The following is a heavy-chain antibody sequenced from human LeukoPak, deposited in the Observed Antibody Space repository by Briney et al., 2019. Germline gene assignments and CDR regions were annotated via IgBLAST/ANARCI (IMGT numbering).Heavy chain of an antibody. CDR3: ARDRQDSSGWYGVEDSMDAFDI. V-gene: IGHV3-30-3*01. J-gene: IGHJ3*02. CDR2: ISYDGSNK. D-gene: IGHD6-19*01. Sequence: PGGPLRLSCAASGFTFSSYAMDWVCQAPGKGLEWVAIISYDGSNKYYADSVKGRFTISRDNSKNTLYLQMNSLRAEDTAVYYCARDRQDSSGWYGVEDSMDAFDIWGQGTMVTVSS. CDR1: GFTFSSYA.